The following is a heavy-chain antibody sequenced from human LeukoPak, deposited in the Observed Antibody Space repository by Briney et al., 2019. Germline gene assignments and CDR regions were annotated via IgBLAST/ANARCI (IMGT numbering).Heavy chain of an antibody. CDR2: IYYSGST. D-gene: IGHD6-13*01. CDR1: SGSISSSSYY. J-gene: IGHJ3*02. Sequence: SETLSLTCTVSSGSISSSSYYWGWIRQPPGKGLEWIGSIYYSGSTYYNPSLKSRVTISVDTSKNQFSLKLSSVTAADTAVYYCARDEKTGIARLEDAFDIWGQGTMVTVSS. CDR3: ARDEKTGIARLEDAFDI. V-gene: IGHV4-39*02.